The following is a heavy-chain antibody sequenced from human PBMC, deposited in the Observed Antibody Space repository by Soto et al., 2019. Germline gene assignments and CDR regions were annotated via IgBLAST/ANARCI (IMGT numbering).Heavy chain of an antibody. D-gene: IGHD4-17*01. CDR3: ARGRLRSYFDY. CDR2: INHSGST. CDR1: GGSFSGYY. J-gene: IGHJ4*02. Sequence: SETLSLTCAVYGGSFSGYYWSWIRQPPGKGLEWIGEINHSGSTNYNPSLKSRVTISVDTSKNQFSLKLSSVTAADTAVYYCARGRLRSYFDYWGQGTLVTVPQ. V-gene: IGHV4-34*01.